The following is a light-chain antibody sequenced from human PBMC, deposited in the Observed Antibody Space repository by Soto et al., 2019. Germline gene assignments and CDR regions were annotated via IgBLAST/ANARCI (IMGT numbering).Light chain of an antibody. CDR1: RGVSHY. V-gene: IGKV3D-15*01. CDR2: GAA. Sequence: EIVMTQSPATLSVSPGERVILSCRASRGVSHYLAWYQQKPGQSPRLLIYGAASRAIGIPDRFNGSGSETTFTLTISRLQPEDFALYYCQQYNGSPFTFGPGTKVDI. J-gene: IGKJ3*01. CDR3: QQYNGSPFT.